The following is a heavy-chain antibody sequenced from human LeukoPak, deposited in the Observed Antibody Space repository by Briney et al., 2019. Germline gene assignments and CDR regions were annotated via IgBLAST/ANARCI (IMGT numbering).Heavy chain of an antibody. V-gene: IGHV1-69*05. Sequence: VKVSCKASGGTFSSYAISWVRQAPGQGLEWMGGIIPIFGTANYAQKFQGRVTITTDESTSTAYMELSSLRSEDTAVYYCARGGYSYMVRFGGNYYYMDVWGKGTTVTVSS. CDR2: IIPIFGTA. J-gene: IGHJ6*03. CDR1: GGTFSSYA. D-gene: IGHD5-18*01. CDR3: ARGGYSYMVRFGGNYYYMDV.